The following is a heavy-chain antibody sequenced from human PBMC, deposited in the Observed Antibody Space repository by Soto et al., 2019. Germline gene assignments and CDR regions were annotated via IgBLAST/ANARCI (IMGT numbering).Heavy chain of an antibody. CDR2: INAANGHT. CDR1: GYSLPTHT. D-gene: IGHD1-7*01. V-gene: IGHV1-3*01. J-gene: IGHJ4*02. CDR3: ARANGNYDSGPNYY. Sequence: QVQLVQSGAEVKKPGASVRISCKASGYSLPTHTIHWVRQAPGHRLEWMGWINAANGHTKYSQNFQNRVTISTDTSASTVYMMLTDRTADDTAIYYCARANGNYDSGPNYYWGQGTLVTVSS.